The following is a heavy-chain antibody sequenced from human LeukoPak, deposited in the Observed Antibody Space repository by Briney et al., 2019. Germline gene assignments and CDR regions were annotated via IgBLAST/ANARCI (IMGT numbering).Heavy chain of an antibody. J-gene: IGHJ6*02. D-gene: IGHD1-26*01. CDR1: GFTLSSYW. CDR3: ARDSLGLVGAPPRLLGYYGMDV. CDR2: IKQDGSVK. Sequence: GGSLRLSCAASGFTLSSYWMSWVRQAPGKGLEWVANIKQDGSVKYYVDSVEGRFTISRDNAKNSLYLQMNSLRAEDTAVYYCARDSLGLVGAPPRLLGYYGMDVWGQGTTVTVSS. V-gene: IGHV3-7*01.